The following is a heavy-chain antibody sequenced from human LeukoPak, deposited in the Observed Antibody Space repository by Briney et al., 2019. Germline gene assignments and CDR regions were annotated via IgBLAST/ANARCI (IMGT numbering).Heavy chain of an antibody. Sequence: GGSLRLSCAASGFTFSSYGMHWVRQAPGKGLEWVAVIWYDGSNKYYADSVKGRFTISRDNSKNTLYLQMNSLRAEDTAVYYCAKVGSSGWTGDYFDYWGKGTLVTVSS. J-gene: IGHJ4*02. CDR1: GFTFSSYG. CDR3: AKVGSSGWTGDYFDY. D-gene: IGHD6-19*01. V-gene: IGHV3-33*06. CDR2: IWYDGSNK.